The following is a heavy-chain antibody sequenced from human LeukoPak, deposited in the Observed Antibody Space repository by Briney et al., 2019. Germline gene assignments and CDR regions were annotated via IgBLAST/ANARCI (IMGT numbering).Heavy chain of an antibody. J-gene: IGHJ4*02. Sequence: GESLKISCKGSGYSFTSYWIGWVRQMPGKGLEWMGIIYPGDPDTRYSPSFQGQVTISADKSISTAYLQWSSLKASDTAMYYCARQSCSSTSCAGSLYWGQGTLVTVSS. CDR3: ARQSCSSTSCAGSLY. D-gene: IGHD2-2*01. V-gene: IGHV5-51*01. CDR2: IYPGDPDT. CDR1: GYSFTSYW.